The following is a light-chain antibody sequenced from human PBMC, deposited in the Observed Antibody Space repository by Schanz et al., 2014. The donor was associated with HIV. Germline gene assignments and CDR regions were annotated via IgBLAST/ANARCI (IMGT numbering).Light chain of an antibody. CDR2: EVI. J-gene: IGLJ2*01. CDR1: SSDVGGSDS. Sequence: QSALTQPASVSGSPGQSITISCTGTSSDVGGSDSVSWFQQNPGKAPKLMIYEVIKRPSGIPDRFSGSKSGTSATLGITGLQTGDEADYYCGTWDSSLSAVVFGGGTKLTVL. V-gene: IGLV2-14*01. CDR3: GTWDSSLSAVV.